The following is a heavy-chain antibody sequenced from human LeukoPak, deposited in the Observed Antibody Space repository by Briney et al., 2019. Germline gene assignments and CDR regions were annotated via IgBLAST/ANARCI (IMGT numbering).Heavy chain of an antibody. Sequence: GASVKVSCKASGYTFTSYDINWVRQATGQGLEWMGWMNPNSGNTGYAQKFQGRATMTRNTSISTAYMELSSLRSEDTAVYYCARSSTTVVTPGGYWGQGTLVTVSS. CDR1: GYTFTSYD. D-gene: IGHD4-23*01. J-gene: IGHJ4*02. V-gene: IGHV1-8*01. CDR3: ARSSTTVVTPGGY. CDR2: MNPNSGNT.